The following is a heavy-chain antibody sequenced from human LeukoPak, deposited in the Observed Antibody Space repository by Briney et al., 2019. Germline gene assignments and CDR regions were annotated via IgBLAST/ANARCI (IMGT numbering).Heavy chain of an antibody. Sequence: PGRSLRLSCAASGFTFSSYGMHWVRQAPGKGLEWVAVIWCNGSNKYYADSVKGRFTISRDNSKNTLYLQMNSLRAEDTAVYYCASGPLGPYSSSWYRSPFFDYWGQGTLVTVSS. D-gene: IGHD6-13*01. CDR2: IWCNGSNK. CDR1: GFTFSSYG. CDR3: ASGPLGPYSSSWYRSPFFDY. V-gene: IGHV3-33*01. J-gene: IGHJ4*02.